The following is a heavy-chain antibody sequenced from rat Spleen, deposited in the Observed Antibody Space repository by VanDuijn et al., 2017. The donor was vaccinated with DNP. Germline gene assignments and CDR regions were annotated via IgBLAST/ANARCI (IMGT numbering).Heavy chain of an antibody. CDR3: ARQAYVYYGLGYYFDY. V-gene: IGHV5S13*01. CDR1: GFTFSNYG. D-gene: IGHD1-6*01. J-gene: IGHJ2*01. Sequence: EVQLVESGGGLVQPGRSLKLSCAASGFTFSNYGMAWVRQAPTKGLEWVASISTGGVNTYYRDSVKGRFTVSRDNAKSSLYLQMDSLRSEDTATYYCARQAYVYYGLGYYFDYWGQGVMVTVSS. CDR2: ISTGGVNT.